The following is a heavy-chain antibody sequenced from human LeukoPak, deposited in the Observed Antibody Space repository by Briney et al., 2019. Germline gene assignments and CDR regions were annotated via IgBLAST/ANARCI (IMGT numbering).Heavy chain of an antibody. CDR1: GYTLTELS. D-gene: IGHD1-1*01. V-gene: IGHV1-24*01. J-gene: IGHJ3*02. CDR3: ASDPTGTTFDDAFDI. CDR2: FDPEDGET. Sequence: ASVKVSCKVSGYTLTELSMHWVRQAPGKGLEWMGGFDPEDGETIYAQKFQGRVTMTEDTSTDTAYMELSSLRSEDTAVYYCASDPTGTTFDDAFDIWGQGTMVTVSS.